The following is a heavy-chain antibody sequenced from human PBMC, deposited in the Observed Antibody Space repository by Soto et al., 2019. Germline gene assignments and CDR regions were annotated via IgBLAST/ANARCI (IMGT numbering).Heavy chain of an antibody. J-gene: IGHJ5*02. CDR1: GGTFSSNA. Sequence: GASVKASCKASGGTFSSNAISWVRQAPGQGLEWMGGIIPIFGTANYAQKFQGRVTITADESTSTAYMELSSLRSEDTAVYYCARADSSGYYYSDNWFDPWGQGTLVTAPQ. CDR2: IIPIFGTA. V-gene: IGHV1-69*13. CDR3: ARADSSGYYYSDNWFDP. D-gene: IGHD3-22*01.